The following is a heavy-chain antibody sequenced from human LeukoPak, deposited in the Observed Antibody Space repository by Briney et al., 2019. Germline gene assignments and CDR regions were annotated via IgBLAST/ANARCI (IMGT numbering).Heavy chain of an antibody. V-gene: IGHV3-30*18. CDR2: ISYDGSNK. CDR3: AKGNKGGMIVPGERPKYFQE. J-gene: IGHJ1*01. D-gene: IGHD3-10*01. CDR1: GFTFSSYG. Sequence: GGSLRLSCAASGFTFSSYGMHWVRQAPGKGLEWVAVISYDGSNKYYADSVKGRFTISRDNSKNTLYLQMNSLRAEDTAVYYCAKGNKGGMIVPGERPKYFQEWGQGTLVTVSS.